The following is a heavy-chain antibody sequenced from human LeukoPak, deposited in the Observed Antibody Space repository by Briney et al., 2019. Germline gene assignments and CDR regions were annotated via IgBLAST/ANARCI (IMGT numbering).Heavy chain of an antibody. Sequence: SETLSLTCTVSGGSISSYYWSWIRQPPGKGLEWIGYIYYSGSTNYNPSLKSRVTISVDTSKNQFSLKLSSVTAADTAVYYCARHASSAAAGREVGYWGQGTLVTVSS. CDR1: GGSISSYY. CDR2: IYYSGST. V-gene: IGHV4-59*08. CDR3: ARHASSAAAGREVGY. J-gene: IGHJ4*02. D-gene: IGHD6-13*01.